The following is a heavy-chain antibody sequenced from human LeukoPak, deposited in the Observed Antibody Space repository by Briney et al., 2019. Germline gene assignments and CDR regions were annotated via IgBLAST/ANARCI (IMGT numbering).Heavy chain of an antibody. CDR2: IYYSGST. V-gene: IGHV4-59*01. CDR3: ARCQGGARSSSWYSTEYYYYYYGMDV. CDR1: GGSISSYY. J-gene: IGHJ6*02. D-gene: IGHD6-13*01. Sequence: PSETLSLTCTVSGGSISSYYWSWIRQPPGKGLEWIGYIYYSGSTNYNPSLKSRVTISVDTSKNRFSLKLSSVTAADTAVYYCARCQGGARSSSWYSTEYYYYYYGMDVWGQGTTVTVSS.